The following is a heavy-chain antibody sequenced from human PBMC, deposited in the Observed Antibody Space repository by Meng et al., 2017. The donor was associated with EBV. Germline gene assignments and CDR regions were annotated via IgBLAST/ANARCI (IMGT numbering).Heavy chain of an antibody. CDR1: GGPFRYYA. V-gene: IGHV1-69*01. D-gene: IGHD3-10*01. CDR3: ASESGRGYTPDY. CDR2: FLPRLGAP. Sequence: QWQLGRRAGRGKNAGSSVKVSCKTSGGPFRYYAISWVRQAPGQGLEWLGGFLPRLGAPNYAQKFHGRVKITADESTSTHYMDLSSLRSEDTAIYYGASESGRGYTPDYWGQGTLVTVSS. J-gene: IGHJ4*02.